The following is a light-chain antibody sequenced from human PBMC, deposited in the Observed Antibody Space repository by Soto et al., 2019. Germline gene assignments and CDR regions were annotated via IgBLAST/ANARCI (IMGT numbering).Light chain of an antibody. V-gene: IGLV2-14*01. CDR1: NSDVGGYDY. CDR2: HVT. Sequence: QSVLTQPASVSGSPGQSITISCTGSNSDVGGYDYVSWYQQHPGKVPKLLIYHVTNRPSGASDRFSGSKSGNTASLTISGLQPEDEADYYCSSFTSVHTGVFGGGTKLTV. J-gene: IGLJ3*02. CDR3: SSFTSVHTGV.